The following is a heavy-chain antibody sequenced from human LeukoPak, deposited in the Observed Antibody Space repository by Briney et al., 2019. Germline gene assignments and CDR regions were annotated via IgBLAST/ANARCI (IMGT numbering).Heavy chain of an antibody. V-gene: IGHV3-11*01. CDR3: ARVSGIAAAGTCYFDY. D-gene: IGHD6-13*01. CDR2: ISSSGSTI. J-gene: IGHJ4*02. Sequence: GGSLRLSCAASGFTFSDYYMSWIRQAPGKGLEWVSYISSSGSTIYYADSVKGRFAISRDNAKNSLYLQMNSLRAEDTAVYYCARVSGIAAAGTCYFDYWGQGTLVTVSS. CDR1: GFTFSDYY.